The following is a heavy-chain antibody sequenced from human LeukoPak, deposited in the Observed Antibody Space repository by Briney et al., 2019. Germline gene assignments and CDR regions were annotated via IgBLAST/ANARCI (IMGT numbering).Heavy chain of an antibody. CDR3: AKVRGYSGYDYFDY. V-gene: IGHV4-39*07. Sequence: SETLSLTCTVSGGSISSSSYYWGWIRQPPGKGLEWIGSIYYSGSTYYNPSLKSRVTISVDTSKNQFSLKLSSVTAADTAVYYCAKVRGYSGYDYFDYWGQGTLVTVSS. CDR2: IYYSGST. D-gene: IGHD5-12*01. CDR1: GGSISSSSYY. J-gene: IGHJ4*02.